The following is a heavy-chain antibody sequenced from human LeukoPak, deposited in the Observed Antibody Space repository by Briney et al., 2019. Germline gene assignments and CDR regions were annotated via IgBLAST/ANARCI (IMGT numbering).Heavy chain of an antibody. V-gene: IGHV4-59*11. Sequence: PSETLSLTCTVSGGSLTTHHWNWIRQTPGKGLEWIGYVFDSGRTKENPSLKSRVTLSADTSKNQLSLRLSSVTAADTAVYYCTTIKRGNIYGYFDFWGQGILVTVSS. CDR3: TTIKRGNIYGYFDF. D-gene: IGHD5-18*01. J-gene: IGHJ4*02. CDR2: VFDSGRT. CDR1: GGSLTTHH.